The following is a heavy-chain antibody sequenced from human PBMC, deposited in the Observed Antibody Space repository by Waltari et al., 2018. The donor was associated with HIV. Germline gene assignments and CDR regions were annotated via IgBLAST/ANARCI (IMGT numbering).Heavy chain of an antibody. CDR1: GYSFTSYW. J-gene: IGHJ3*02. Sequence: EVQLVQSGAEVKKPGESLKISCKGSGYSFTSYWIGWVRHMPGKGREWMGIIYPGESATTYSPSFQGQVTIPADTSISTADLQWSSLKASDTAMYYWARRGAVTTYAFDIWGQGTMVTVSS. CDR3: ARRGAVTTYAFDI. CDR2: IYPGESAT. V-gene: IGHV5-51*03. D-gene: IGHD4-17*01.